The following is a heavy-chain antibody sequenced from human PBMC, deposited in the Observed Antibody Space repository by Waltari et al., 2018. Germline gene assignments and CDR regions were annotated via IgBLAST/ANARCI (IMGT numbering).Heavy chain of an antibody. J-gene: IGHJ4*02. V-gene: IGHV4-38-2*02. CDR3: ARDQDGYNFFDY. CDR2: IYHSGST. CDR1: GYSISSGYY. D-gene: IGHD5-12*01. Sequence: QVQLQESGPGLVKPSETLSLTCAVSGYSISSGYYWGWIRQPPGKGLEGIGSIYHSGSTYYTPSLKSRVTISVDTSKNQFSLKLSSVTAADTAVYYCARDQDGYNFFDYWGQGTLVTVSS.